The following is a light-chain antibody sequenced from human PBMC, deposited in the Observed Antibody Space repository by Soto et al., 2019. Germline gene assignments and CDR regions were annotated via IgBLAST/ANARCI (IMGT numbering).Light chain of an antibody. CDR2: AAS. Sequence: DIQMTQSPSSLSASVGARVTITCRASQGIIDYLSWYQQKPGKAPKLLIYAASTLQSGVPSRFSGSGAGTDFTLTISSLQPEDVATYYCQKYNSAPRTFGQGTKVEIQ. V-gene: IGKV1-27*01. CDR3: QKYNSAPRT. CDR1: QGIIDY. J-gene: IGKJ1*01.